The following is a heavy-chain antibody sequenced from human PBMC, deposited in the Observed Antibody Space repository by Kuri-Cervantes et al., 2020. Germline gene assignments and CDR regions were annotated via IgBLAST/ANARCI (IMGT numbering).Heavy chain of an antibody. CDR2: IGTAGDT. Sequence: GGSLRLSCAASGSTFSSYDMHWVRQATGKGLEWVSAIGTAGDTYYPGSVKGRFTISRENAKNSLYLQMNSLRAGDTAVYYCARESWRYDSSGYYFHYGMDVWGQGTTVTVSS. CDR1: GSTFSSYD. V-gene: IGHV3-13*01. J-gene: IGHJ6*02. CDR3: ARESWRYDSSGYYFHYGMDV. D-gene: IGHD3-22*01.